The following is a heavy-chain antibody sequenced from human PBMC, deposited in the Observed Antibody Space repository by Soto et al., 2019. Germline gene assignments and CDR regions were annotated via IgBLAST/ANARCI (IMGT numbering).Heavy chain of an antibody. J-gene: IGHJ6*02. CDR2: IYYGGST. CDR1: GGSISSGGYY. CDR3: ARGGYCSSSDCYGMDV. Sequence: PSETLSLTCTVSGGSISSGGYYWSWIRQHPGKGLEWIGYIYYGGSTYYNPSLKSRATISGDTSKNQFSLKLSSVTAADTAVYYCARGGYCSSSDCYGMDVWGQGTTVTVSS. V-gene: IGHV4-31*03. D-gene: IGHD2-2*01.